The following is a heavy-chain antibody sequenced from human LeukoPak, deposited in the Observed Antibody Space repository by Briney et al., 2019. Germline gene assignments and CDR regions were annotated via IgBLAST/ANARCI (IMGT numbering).Heavy chain of an antibody. J-gene: IGHJ6*03. CDR3: AKHLRESENSYIDENMDV. Sequence: GGSLRLSCASSGFTFSSYAMSWVRQAPGKGLEWVSAISGSGGSTYYADSVKGRFTISRDNSKNTLYLQMNSLRAEDTAVYYCAKHLRESENSYIDENMDVWGKGTTVTVSS. CDR1: GFTFSSYA. V-gene: IGHV3-23*01. CDR2: ISGSGGST. D-gene: IGHD5-18*01.